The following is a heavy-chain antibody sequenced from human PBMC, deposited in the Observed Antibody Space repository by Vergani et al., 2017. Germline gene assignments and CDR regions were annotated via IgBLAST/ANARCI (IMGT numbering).Heavy chain of an antibody. CDR3: ARGSCLGGSCYKPLLDY. CDR1: GGSINSHNYY. J-gene: IGHJ4*02. CDR2: IHTSGST. D-gene: IGHD2-15*01. V-gene: IGHV4-61*02. Sequence: QVQLQESGPGLVKPSQTLSLTCTVSGGSINSHNYYWSWIRQPAGKGLEWIGRIHTSGSTNYNPSLKSRVTMSEDTSKNQFSLNLTSVTAADTAVYFCARGSCLGGSCYKPLLDYWGQGFLVTVSS.